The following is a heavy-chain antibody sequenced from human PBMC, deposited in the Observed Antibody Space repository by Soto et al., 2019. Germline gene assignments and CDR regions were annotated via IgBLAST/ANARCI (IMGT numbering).Heavy chain of an antibody. J-gene: IGHJ4*02. V-gene: IGHV4-31*03. CDR1: GGSISSGGYY. CDR3: ARDGYGERGLYFDY. CDR2: IYYSGIT. Sequence: PSETLSLTCTSSGGSISSGGYYWSWIRQPPGKGLVWIGYIYYSGITYYNPSLKSRVTISVDTSKNQFSLKLSSVTAADTAVYYCARDGYGERGLYFDYWGQGALVTVSS. D-gene: IGHD4-17*01.